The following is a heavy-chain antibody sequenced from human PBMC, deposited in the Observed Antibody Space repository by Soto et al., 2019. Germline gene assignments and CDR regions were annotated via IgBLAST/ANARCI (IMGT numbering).Heavy chain of an antibody. D-gene: IGHD3-3*01. CDR1: GGSISSGGYY. V-gene: IGHV4-61*08. CDR3: ARDFAYFDS. J-gene: IGHJ4*02. CDR2: VYHTGRT. Sequence: PSETLSLTCTVSGGSISSGGYYWSWIRQPPGKGLEWIGYVYHTGRTSYNPSLKSRVSISMDTSKNQFSLNLDSVTAADTAVYFCARDFAYFDSWGQGTLVTVSS.